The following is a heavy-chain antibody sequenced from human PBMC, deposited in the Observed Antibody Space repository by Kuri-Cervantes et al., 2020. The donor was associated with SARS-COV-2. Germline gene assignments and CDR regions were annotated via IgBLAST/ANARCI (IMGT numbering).Heavy chain of an antibody. V-gene: IGHV4-39*01. CDR1: GGSISSSSYY. Sequence: LETLSLTCTVSGGSISSSSYYWGWIRQPPGKGLEWIGSIYYSGGTYYNPSLKSRVTISVDTSKNQFSLKLSSVTAADTAVYYCARSWEDYYGSGSYPTFDYWGQGTLVTVSS. CDR3: ARSWEDYYGSGSYPTFDY. CDR2: IYYSGGT. D-gene: IGHD3-10*01. J-gene: IGHJ4*02.